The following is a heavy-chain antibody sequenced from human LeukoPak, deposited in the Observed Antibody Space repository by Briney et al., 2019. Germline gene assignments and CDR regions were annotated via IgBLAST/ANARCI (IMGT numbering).Heavy chain of an antibody. CDR2: IRYDGSNK. CDR3: AKDLGYCSGGSCYMSDY. CDR1: GFTFSSYG. D-gene: IGHD2-15*01. J-gene: IGHJ4*02. Sequence: PGGSLRLCCAASGFTFSSYGMHWVRQAPGKGLEWVAFIRYDGSNKYYADSVKGRFTISRDNSKNTLYLQMNSLRAEDTAVYYCAKDLGYCSGGSCYMSDYWGQGTLVTVSS. V-gene: IGHV3-30*02.